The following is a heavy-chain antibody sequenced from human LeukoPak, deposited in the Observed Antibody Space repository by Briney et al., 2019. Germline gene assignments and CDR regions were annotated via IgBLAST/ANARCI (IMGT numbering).Heavy chain of an antibody. D-gene: IGHD3-16*01. CDR1: GYTFTSYD. CDR3: ARSPLLRLGEFASKRCWFDP. J-gene: IGHJ5*02. V-gene: IGHV1-8*01. CDR2: MNPNSGNT. Sequence: ASVKVSCKASGYTFTSYDINWVRQATGQGLEWMGWMNPNSGNTGYARKFQGRVTMTRNTSISTAYMQLSSLRSEDTAVYYCARSPLLRLGEFASKRCWFDPWGQGTLVTVSS.